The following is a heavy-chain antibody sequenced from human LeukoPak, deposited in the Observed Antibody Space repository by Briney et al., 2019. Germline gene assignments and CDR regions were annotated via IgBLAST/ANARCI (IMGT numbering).Heavy chain of an antibody. D-gene: IGHD5-24*01. CDR2: IYSGGST. V-gene: IGHV3-53*01. J-gene: IGHJ1*01. CDR1: GFTVSSNY. CDR3: AKDWEMATMSPYFQH. Sequence: GGSLRLSCAASGFTVSSNYMSWVRQAPGKGLEWVSVIYSGGSTYYADSVKGRFTISRDNSKNTLYLQMNSLRAEDTAVYYCAKDWEMATMSPYFQHWGRGTLVTVSS.